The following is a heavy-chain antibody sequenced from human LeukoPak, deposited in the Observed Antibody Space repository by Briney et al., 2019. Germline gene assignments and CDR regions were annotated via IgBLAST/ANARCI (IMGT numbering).Heavy chain of an antibody. CDR3: ASLPGYSSGWYVDFDY. Sequence: GGSLRLSCAASGFTFSSYGMHWVRQAPGKGLEWVAVISYDGSNKYYADSVKGRFTISRDNSKNTLYLQMNSLRAEDTAVYYCASLPGYSSGWYVDFDYWGQGTLVTVSS. J-gene: IGHJ4*02. CDR1: GFTFSSYG. V-gene: IGHV3-30*03. D-gene: IGHD6-19*01. CDR2: ISYDGSNK.